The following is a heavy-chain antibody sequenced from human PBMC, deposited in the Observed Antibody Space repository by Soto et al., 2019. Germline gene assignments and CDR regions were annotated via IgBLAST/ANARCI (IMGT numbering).Heavy chain of an antibody. V-gene: IGHV6-1*01. CDR3: ARGVPSYERSDSSFYX. D-gene: IGHD2-21*02. CDR1: GDGVSVNGAA. J-gene: IGHJ3*01. CDR2: TYYRSKWYN. Sequence: LSLNCAISGDGVSVNGAACNWIRQSPWIGLECVGSTYYRSKWYNDYAVSLKSRLTVTPDTSKNQFSLHLNSVTPEDTAVYYGARGVPSYERSDSSFYXWGQGAMFTVS.